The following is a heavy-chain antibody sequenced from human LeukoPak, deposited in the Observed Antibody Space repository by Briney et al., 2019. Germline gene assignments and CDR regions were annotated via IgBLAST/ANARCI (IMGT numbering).Heavy chain of an antibody. CDR1: GFTFSDYY. D-gene: IGHD1-7*01. CDR3: GRDFGLIGTKRSFDI. CDR2: ISGTGTTI. J-gene: IGHJ3*02. Sequence: GGSLRLPCAASGFTFSDYYMGWIRQAPGKGLEWLSYISGTGTTIFYADSVKGRFTISRDNAKNSLDLQMNSLRAEDTAVYFCGRDFGLIGTKRSFDIWGQGTMVTVSS. V-gene: IGHV3-11*01.